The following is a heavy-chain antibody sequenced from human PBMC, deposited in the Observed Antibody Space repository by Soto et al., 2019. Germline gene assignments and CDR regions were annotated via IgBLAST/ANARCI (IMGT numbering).Heavy chain of an antibody. Sequence: QVQLVQSGAEVKKPGASVKVSCKAFGYTFANYGINWVRQAPGHGLEWMGWISTYNGNTNYAQKFQDRVTMTKDTSTSTVYMEMTSLISDDTAVYYCARDYYDSSGSCHKEYWGQGTLVTVSS. CDR2: ISTYNGNT. J-gene: IGHJ4*02. CDR1: GYTFANYG. D-gene: IGHD3-22*01. V-gene: IGHV1-18*04. CDR3: ARDYYDSSGSCHKEY.